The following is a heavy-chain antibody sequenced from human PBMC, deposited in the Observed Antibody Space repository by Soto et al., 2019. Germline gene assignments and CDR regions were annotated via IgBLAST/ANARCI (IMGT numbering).Heavy chain of an antibody. D-gene: IGHD2-21*01. CDR1: GYTFASYA. CDR2: ISAYSGNT. J-gene: IGHJ4*02. V-gene: IGHV1-18*01. CDR3: ARDPPPPYY. Sequence: ASLKVSCKASGYTFASYAISWMRQAPGQGLEWMGWISAYSGNTNYAQKLQGRVTMTTDTSTSTAYMELRSLRSDDTAVYYCARDPPPPYYCGKGSLVTVSS.